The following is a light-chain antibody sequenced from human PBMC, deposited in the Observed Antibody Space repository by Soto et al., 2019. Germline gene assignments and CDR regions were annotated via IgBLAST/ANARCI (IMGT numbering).Light chain of an antibody. Sequence: DIQMIQSPPTLSAFVGDRVTMTCRASQSIGPWVTWYQQKPGKAPRLLIYKASTLETGVPSRFSGSGFGTEFTLTISSLQPDDFATYYCQQFADYLFTFGPGTKVDMK. V-gene: IGKV1-5*03. CDR2: KAS. J-gene: IGKJ3*01. CDR1: QSIGPW. CDR3: QQFADYLFT.